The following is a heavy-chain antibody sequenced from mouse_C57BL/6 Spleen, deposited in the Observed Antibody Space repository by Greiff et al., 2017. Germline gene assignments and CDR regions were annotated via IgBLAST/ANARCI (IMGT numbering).Heavy chain of an antibody. J-gene: IGHJ3*01. V-gene: IGHV1-69*01. CDR1: GYTFTSYW. D-gene: IGHD1-1*01. CDR3: AGRGYYGSSTGWFAY. CDR2: IDPSDSYT. Sequence: QVQLKQPGAELVMPGASVKLSCKASGYTFTSYWMHWVKQRPGQGLEWIGEIDPSDSYTNYNQKFKGKSTLTVAKSSSTAYMQLSSLTSEDSAVYYCAGRGYYGSSTGWFAYWGQGTLVTVSA.